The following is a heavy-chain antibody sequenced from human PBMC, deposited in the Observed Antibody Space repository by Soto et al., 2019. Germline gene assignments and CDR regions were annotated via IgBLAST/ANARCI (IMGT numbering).Heavy chain of an antibody. CDR3: ARGSVADY. D-gene: IGHD2-15*01. J-gene: IGHJ4*02. Sequence: SETLSLTCAVYGGSFSGYYWSWIRQPPGKGLEWIGEINHSGSTNYNPSLKSRVTISVDTSKNQFSLKLSSVTAADTAVYYCARGSVADYWGQGTLVTVSS. CDR2: INHSGST. V-gene: IGHV4-34*01. CDR1: GGSFSGYY.